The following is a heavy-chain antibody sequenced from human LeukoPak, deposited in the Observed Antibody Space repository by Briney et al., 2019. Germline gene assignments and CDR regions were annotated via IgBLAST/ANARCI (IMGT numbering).Heavy chain of an antibody. CDR1: GCTFDDYA. D-gene: IGHD3-22*01. J-gene: IGHJ6*02. CDR2: ISWNSGSI. CDR3: AKDIRGYYDSSGWYYYYYGMDV. V-gene: IGHV3-9*01. Sequence: SLRLSCAASGCTFDDYAMHWVRQAPGKGLEWVSGISWNSGSIGYADSVKGRFTISRDNAKNSLYLQMNSLRAEDTALYYCAKDIRGYYDSSGWYYYYYGMDVWGQGTTVTVSS.